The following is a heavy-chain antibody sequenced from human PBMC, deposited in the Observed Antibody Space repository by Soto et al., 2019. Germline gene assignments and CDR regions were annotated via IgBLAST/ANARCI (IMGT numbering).Heavy chain of an antibody. Sequence: QVTLKESGPVLVKPTETLTLTCTVSGFSLSNARMGVSWIRQPPGKALEWLAHIFSNDEKSYSTSLKSRLTISKDTSKSQVVLTMTNMGPVDTATYYCARIGFAYYDILTGYPLPNWFDPWGPGTLVTVSS. CDR2: IFSNDEK. D-gene: IGHD3-9*01. J-gene: IGHJ5*02. V-gene: IGHV2-26*01. CDR1: GFSLSNARMG. CDR3: ARIGFAYYDILTGYPLPNWFDP.